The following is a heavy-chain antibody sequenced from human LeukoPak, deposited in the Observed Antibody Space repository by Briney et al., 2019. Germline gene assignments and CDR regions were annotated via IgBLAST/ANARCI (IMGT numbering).Heavy chain of an antibody. CDR1: GDSVSSNSVT. V-gene: IGHV6-1*01. Sequence: SQTLSLTCAISGDSVSSNSVTWNWIRQSPSRGLEWLGRTYYRSTWFNDYAVSVRGRITVNPDTSKNQFSLHLNSVTPEDTAVYYCARRLTQYDCFDPWGQGILVTVSS. J-gene: IGHJ5*02. D-gene: IGHD2-2*01. CDR3: ARRLTQYDCFDP. CDR2: TYYRSTWFN.